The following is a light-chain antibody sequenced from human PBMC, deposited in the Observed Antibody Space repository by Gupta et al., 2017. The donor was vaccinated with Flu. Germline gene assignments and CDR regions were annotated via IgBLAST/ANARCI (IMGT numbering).Light chain of an antibody. CDR1: QSVSSY. CDR2: AAL. CDR3: QQSYSIPWT. V-gene: IGKV1-39*01. Sequence: DIQMTQSPSSLPASVGDRVTITCRAGQSVSSYLNWYQQKPGKAPKLLIYAALNLQSGVPSRFIGDGSGTEFTLTIRSLQPEDFATYYCQQSYSIPWTFGRGTKVEVK. J-gene: IGKJ1*01.